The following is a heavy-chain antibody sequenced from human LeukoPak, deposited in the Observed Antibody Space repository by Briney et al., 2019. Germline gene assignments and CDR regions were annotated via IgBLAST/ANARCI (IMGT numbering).Heavy chain of an antibody. V-gene: IGHV1-2*02. CDR1: GYTFNGYY. CDR3: ARGRRHYDSSDYYYEGDGFDI. D-gene: IGHD3-22*01. Sequence: ASVKVSCKASGYTFNGYYMHWVRQAPGQGLEWMGWINPNSGGTNCAQKFQGRVTMTRDTSISTAYMELSRLRSDDTAVYYCARGRRHYDSSDYYYEGDGFDIWGQGTMVTVSS. CDR2: INPNSGGT. J-gene: IGHJ3*02.